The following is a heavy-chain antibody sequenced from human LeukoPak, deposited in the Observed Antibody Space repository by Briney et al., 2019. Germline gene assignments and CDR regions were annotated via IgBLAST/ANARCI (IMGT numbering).Heavy chain of an antibody. CDR2: IKEDGSEK. CDR3: ARNGLIGFDY. V-gene: IGHV3-7*04. CDR1: GFTFSKYW. Sequence: GSLRLSCVDSGFTFSKYWMSWVRQAPGKGLEWVARIKEDGSEKYYVDSVKGRFTISRDNTKNSMYLQMNSLRAEDTAVYYCARNGLIGFDYWGQGTLVTVSS. D-gene: IGHD3-16*01. J-gene: IGHJ4*02.